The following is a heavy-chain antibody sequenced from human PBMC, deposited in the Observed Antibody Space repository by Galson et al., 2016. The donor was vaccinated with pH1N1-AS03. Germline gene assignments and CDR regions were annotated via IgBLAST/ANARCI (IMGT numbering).Heavy chain of an antibody. D-gene: IGHD6-19*01. CDR2: NIGAGGVP. CDR3: AKDKEAVADRRGYFFDD. V-gene: IGHV3-23*01. CDR1: GFTFSSYA. J-gene: IGHJ4*02. Sequence: SLRLSCAASGFTFSSYAMSWVRQAPGKGLEWVASNIGAGGVPYYAGSVKGRFAVSRDTSENTVYLQLDRLRAEDTAVYYCAKDKEAVADRRGYFFDDWGQGTLVTVSS.